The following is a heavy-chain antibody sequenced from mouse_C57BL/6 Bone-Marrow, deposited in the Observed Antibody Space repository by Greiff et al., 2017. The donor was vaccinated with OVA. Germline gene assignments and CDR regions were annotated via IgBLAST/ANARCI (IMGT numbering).Heavy chain of an antibody. Sequence: VQLKQPGAELVKPGASVKLSCKASGYTFTSYWMHWVKQRPGQGLEWIGMIHPNSGSTNYNEKFKSKATLTVDKSSSTAYMQLSGLTSEDSAVYYCAKMWYFDVWGTGTTVTVSS. CDR1: GYTFTSYW. CDR2: IHPNSGST. CDR3: AKMWYFDV. V-gene: IGHV1-64*01. J-gene: IGHJ1*03.